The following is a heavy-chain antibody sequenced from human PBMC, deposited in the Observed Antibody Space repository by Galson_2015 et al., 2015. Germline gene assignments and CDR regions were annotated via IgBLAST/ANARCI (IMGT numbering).Heavy chain of an antibody. CDR2: IYPADSDT. Sequence: SGAEVKKPGESLKISCKGSGYSFPSYWIGWVRQMPGKGLGCMGIIYPADSDTRYSPSFQGQVTITVDKSISTAYLQWSSLKASDTAMYYCARLPDYFYDMDVWGQGTTVTVSS. CDR3: ARLPDYFYDMDV. J-gene: IGHJ6*02. V-gene: IGHV5-51*03. CDR1: GYSFPSYW.